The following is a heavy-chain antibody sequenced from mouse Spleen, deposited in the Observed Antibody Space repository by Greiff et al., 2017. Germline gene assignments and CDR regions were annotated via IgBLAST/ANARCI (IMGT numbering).Heavy chain of an antibody. V-gene: IGHV1-4*01. CDR1: GFTFTSYS. CDR3: GREEDGYYADY. D-gene: IGHD2-3*01. CDR2: INPSSGYS. Sequence: VQLQQSGAELARPGASVKMSCTASGFTFTSYSMHWVQQRPGQGLEWIGYINPSSGYSKSNQKFKDKAPLTADKSSSPAYMQLESLACWDSAVYYCGREEDGYYADYWGQGTPLTVSS. J-gene: IGHJ2*01.